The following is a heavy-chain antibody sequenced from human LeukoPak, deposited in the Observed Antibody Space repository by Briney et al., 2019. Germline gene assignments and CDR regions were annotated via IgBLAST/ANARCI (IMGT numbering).Heavy chain of an antibody. J-gene: IGHJ4*02. CDR2: ISYDGSNK. D-gene: IGHD6-19*01. CDR3: AKDPGSSGWYLRY. V-gene: IGHV3-30*18. CDR1: GFTFSSYG. Sequence: AGRSLRLSCAASGFTFSSYGMHRVRQAPGKGLERVAVISYDGSNKYYADSVKGRFTISRDNSKNTLYLQMNSLRAEDTAVYYCAKDPGSSGWYLRYWGQGTLVTVSS.